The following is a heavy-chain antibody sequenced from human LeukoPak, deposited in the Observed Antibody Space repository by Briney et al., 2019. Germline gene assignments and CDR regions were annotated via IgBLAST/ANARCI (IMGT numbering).Heavy chain of an antibody. CDR2: IYYSGST. Sequence: SETLSLTCTVSGGSISSSSYYWGWLRQPPGKGLEWIGSIYYSGSTYYNPSLKSRVTISVDTSKNQFSLKLSSVTAADTAVYYCASVPRQYGYSSSWHVDYWGQGTLVTVSS. V-gene: IGHV4-39*01. D-gene: IGHD6-13*01. J-gene: IGHJ4*02. CDR3: ASVPRQYGYSSSWHVDY. CDR1: GGSISSSSYY.